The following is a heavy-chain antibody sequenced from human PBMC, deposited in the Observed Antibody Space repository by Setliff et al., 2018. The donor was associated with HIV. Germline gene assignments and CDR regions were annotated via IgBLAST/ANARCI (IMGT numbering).Heavy chain of an antibody. CDR3: ARVFMPRGGAFDI. Sequence: SETLSLTCIVSGDSISGGRHYLSWIRQTAGKGLEWIGRIYTSGSTNYNPSLKSRVTISVDTSKNQFSLRLNSVTAADTAVYYCARVFMPRGGAFDIWGQGTMVTVSS. CDR2: IYTSGST. J-gene: IGHJ3*02. V-gene: IGHV4-61*02. CDR1: GDSISGGRHY. D-gene: IGHD2-2*01.